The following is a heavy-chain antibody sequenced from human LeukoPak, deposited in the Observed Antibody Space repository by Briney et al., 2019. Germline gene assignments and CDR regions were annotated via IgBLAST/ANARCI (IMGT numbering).Heavy chain of an antibody. Sequence: GGSLRLSRAGSVFSFYHFAMQRVRQAPGKGLEWVSGISWSSDSIVYADSVRGRFTISRDNAKSSVYLQMNSLRPEDTALYCRAKDMVSRVTIFAVDTDYWGQGTLVTVSS. CDR2: ISWSSDSI. CDR3: AKDMVSRVTIFAVDTDY. CDR1: VFSFYHFA. V-gene: IGHV3-9*01. J-gene: IGHJ4*02. D-gene: IGHD3-3*01.